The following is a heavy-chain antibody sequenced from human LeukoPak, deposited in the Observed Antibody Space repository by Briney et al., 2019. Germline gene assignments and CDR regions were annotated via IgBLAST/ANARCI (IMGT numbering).Heavy chain of an antibody. CDR1: GFTFSPLG. CDR2: ISSGTSTT. V-gene: IGHV3-48*02. Sequence: GGSLRLSCAASGFTFSPLGMNWVRQAPGRGLEWVSYISSGTSTTYYADSVKGRFTISRDNAKNSLYLQLNSLRDEDTAVYYCARGRGLTLSYHYFDYWGQGTPVTVSS. J-gene: IGHJ4*02. D-gene: IGHD3-10*01. CDR3: ARGRGLTLSYHYFDY.